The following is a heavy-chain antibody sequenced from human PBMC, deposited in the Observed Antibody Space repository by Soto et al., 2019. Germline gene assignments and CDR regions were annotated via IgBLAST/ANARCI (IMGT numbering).Heavy chain of an antibody. V-gene: IGHV3-9*01. CDR3: AKDSMRRSFSRSSTRARDAFDI. CDR1: GFPFEDYA. Sequence: PGGSLRLSCAVSGFPFEDYAMPWVRQAPGKGLEWVSGISWDSRSVAYADSVKGRFTISRDNAENSLHLQMNSLRAEDTAVYYCAKDSMRRSFSRSSTRARDAFDIWGQGTMVTVSS. D-gene: IGHD6-6*01. J-gene: IGHJ3*02. CDR2: ISWDSRSV.